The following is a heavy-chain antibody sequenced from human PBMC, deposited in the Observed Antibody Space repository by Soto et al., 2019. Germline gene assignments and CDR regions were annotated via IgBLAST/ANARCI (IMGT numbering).Heavy chain of an antibody. CDR1: GYSISSGYY. D-gene: IGHD2-2*01. CDR2: IYHSGST. Sequence: PSETLSLTCAVSGYSISSGYYWGWIRQPPGKGLEWIGSIYHSGSTYYNPSLKSRVTISVDTSKNQFSLKLSSVTAADTAVYYCARVEVVVVPAAIPQTYNWIDPWGQGTLVTVSS. V-gene: IGHV4-38-2*01. CDR3: ARVEVVVVPAAIPQTYNWIDP. J-gene: IGHJ5*02.